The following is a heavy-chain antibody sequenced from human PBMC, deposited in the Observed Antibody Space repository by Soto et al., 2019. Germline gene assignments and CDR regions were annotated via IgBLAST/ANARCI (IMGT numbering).Heavy chain of an antibody. CDR2: ISADNDNT. V-gene: IGHV1-18*01. D-gene: IGHD5-12*01. CDR1: GYTFTKYG. J-gene: IGHJ4*02. Sequence: VQLEQSGGEVRKPGASVTVSCRASGYTFTKYGISWVRQAPGQGLEWMGWISADNDNTNYAQNLQGRVTMTTDTSTSTAYMQLRSLRSDDTAVYFCARGTSGYDYGLFDFWGQGTLVTVSS. CDR3: ARGTSGYDYGLFDF.